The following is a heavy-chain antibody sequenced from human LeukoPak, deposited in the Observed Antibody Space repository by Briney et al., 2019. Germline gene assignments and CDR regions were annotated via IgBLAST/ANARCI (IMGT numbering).Heavy chain of an antibody. CDR2: ISSNGGST. CDR3: AREVGGCSGGSCYSYNWFDP. D-gene: IGHD2-15*01. V-gene: IGHV3-64*01. CDR1: GFTFSSYA. Sequence: GGSLRLSCAASGFTFSSYAMHWVRQAPGKGLEYVSAISSNGGSTYCANSVKGRFTISRDNSKNTLYLQMGSLRAEDMAVYYCAREVGGCSGGSCYSYNWFDPWGQGTLVTVSS. J-gene: IGHJ5*02.